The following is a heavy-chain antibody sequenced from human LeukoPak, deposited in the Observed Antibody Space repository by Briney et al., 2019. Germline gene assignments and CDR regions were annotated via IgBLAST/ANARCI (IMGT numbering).Heavy chain of an antibody. V-gene: IGHV3-48*02. CDR3: ARDYIFAFDI. D-gene: IGHD3-3*02. CDR1: GFTFSDYS. Sequence: PGGSLRLSCAASGFTFSDYSMNWVRQAPGKGLEWVSYIRSTSTIYYADSVKGRFTISRDNAKNSLYLQMNSLRDEDTAVYYCARDYIFAFDIWGQGTMVTVSS. CDR2: IRSTSTI. J-gene: IGHJ3*02.